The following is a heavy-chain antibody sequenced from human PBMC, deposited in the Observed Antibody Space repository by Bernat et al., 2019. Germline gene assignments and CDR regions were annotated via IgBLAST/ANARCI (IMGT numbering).Heavy chain of an antibody. D-gene: IGHD2-15*01. Sequence: QVQLVQSGAEVKKPGSSVKVSCKASGGTFSSYAISWVRQAPGQGLEWMGGIIPIFGTANYAQKFQGRVTITADESTSTAYMELSSLRSEDTAVYYCARDFGDCSGGSCYRGYNWFDPWGQGTLVTVSS. V-gene: IGHV1-69*01. CDR2: IIPIFGTA. CDR3: ARDFGDCSGGSCYRGYNWFDP. CDR1: GGTFSSYA. J-gene: IGHJ5*02.